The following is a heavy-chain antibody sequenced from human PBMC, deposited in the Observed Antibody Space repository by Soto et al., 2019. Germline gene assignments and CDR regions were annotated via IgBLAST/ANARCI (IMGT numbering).Heavy chain of an antibody. CDR2: IFTGGST. D-gene: IGHD6-19*01. V-gene: IGHV3-53*04. Sequence: GGSLRLSCAASGFTVSGNYMSWVRQAPGKGLEWVSVIFTGGSTYYADSVKGRFTISRHSSKNTVYLQMNSLRAEDTAVYYCAENRYNSGLLGAFYIWGQGTMGTVSS. CDR1: GFTVSGNY. J-gene: IGHJ3*02. CDR3: AENRYNSGLLGAFYI.